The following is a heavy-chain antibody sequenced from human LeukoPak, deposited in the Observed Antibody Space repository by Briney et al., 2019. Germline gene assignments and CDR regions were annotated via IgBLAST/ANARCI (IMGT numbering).Heavy chain of an antibody. V-gene: IGHV3-7*01. CDR1: GFTFSSYW. CDR3: ARDRRWYFDL. Sequence: GGSLRLSCAVSGFTFSSYWMSWVRQAPGKGLEWVANIKQDGSEKYYVDSVKGRFTISRDNAKNSLYLQMNSLRGEDTAVYYCARDRRWYFDLWGRGTLVTVSS. J-gene: IGHJ2*01. CDR2: IKQDGSEK.